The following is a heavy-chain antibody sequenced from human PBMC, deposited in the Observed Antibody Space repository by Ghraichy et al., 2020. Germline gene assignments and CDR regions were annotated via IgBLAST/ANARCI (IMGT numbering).Heavy chain of an antibody. CDR2: IKSKTDGGTT. CDR3: TTDLVQLERPNWFDP. Sequence: LSLTCAASGFTFSNAWMSWVRQAPGKGLEWVGRIKSKTDGGTTDYAAPVKGRFTISRDDSKNTLYLQMNSLKTEDKAVYYCTTDLVQLERPNWFDPWGQGTLVTVSS. CDR1: GFTFSNAW. V-gene: IGHV3-15*01. D-gene: IGHD1-1*01. J-gene: IGHJ5*02.